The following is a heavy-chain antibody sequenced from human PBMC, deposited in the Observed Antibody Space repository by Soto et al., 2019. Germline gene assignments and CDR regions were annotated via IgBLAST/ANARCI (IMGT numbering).Heavy chain of an antibody. CDR3: ARVASSSHRFDY. J-gene: IGHJ4*02. D-gene: IGHD6-13*01. CDR1: GYTFTSYY. V-gene: IGHV1-46*01. CDR2: IKPSGGST. Sequence: QVQLVQSGAEVKKPGASVKVSCKASGYTFTSYYMHWVRQAPGQGLEWMGIIKPSGGSTSYAQKFQGSVTMTRDTSTSTVYMELSSLRSEDTAVYYCARVASSSHRFDYWGQGTLVTVSS.